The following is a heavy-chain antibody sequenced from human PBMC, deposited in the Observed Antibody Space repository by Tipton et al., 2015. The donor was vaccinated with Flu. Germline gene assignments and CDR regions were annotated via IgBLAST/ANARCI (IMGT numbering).Heavy chain of an antibody. Sequence: TLSLTCAVYGGSFSGYYWSWIRQPPGKGLEWIGEINHSGSTNYNPSLKSRVTISVDTSKNQFSLKLSSVTAADTAVYYCARGGYGPPRDYWGQGTLVTVSS. J-gene: IGHJ4*02. CDR3: ARGGYGPPRDY. CDR2: INHSGST. D-gene: IGHD5-18*01. V-gene: IGHV4-34*01. CDR1: GGSFSGYY.